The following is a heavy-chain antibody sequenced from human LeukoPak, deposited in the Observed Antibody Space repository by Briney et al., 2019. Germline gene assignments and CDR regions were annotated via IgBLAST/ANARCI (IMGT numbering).Heavy chain of an antibody. Sequence: GGSLRLSCAASGFTFSSYWMSWVRQAPGKGLEWVANIKQDGSEKYYVDSVKGRFTTSRDNAKNSLYLQMNSLRAEDTAVYYCARDRDGDYASPKLDYWGQGTLVAVSS. D-gene: IGHD4-17*01. CDR2: IKQDGSEK. V-gene: IGHV3-7*01. CDR3: ARDRDGDYASPKLDY. CDR1: GFTFSSYW. J-gene: IGHJ4*02.